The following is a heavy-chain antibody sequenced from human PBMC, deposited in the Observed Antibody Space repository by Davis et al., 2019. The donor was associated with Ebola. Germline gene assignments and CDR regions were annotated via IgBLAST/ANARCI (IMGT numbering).Heavy chain of an antibody. D-gene: IGHD1-14*01. J-gene: IGHJ6*02. CDR3: ARGRKGYYYYCMDV. V-gene: IGHV4-34*01. Sequence: MPSETLSLTCAVYGGSFSGYYWSWIRKPPGKGLEWIGEINHSGSTNYNPSLKSRVTLSVDTSKNQFSLKLSSVTAADTAVYYCARGRKGYYYYCMDVWGQGTTVTVSS. CDR1: GGSFSGYY. CDR2: INHSGST.